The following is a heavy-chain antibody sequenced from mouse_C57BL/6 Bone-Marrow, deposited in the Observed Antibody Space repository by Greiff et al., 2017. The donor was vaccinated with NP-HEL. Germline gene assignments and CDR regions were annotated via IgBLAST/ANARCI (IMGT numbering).Heavy chain of an antibody. CDR3: ARSSYYGSSYDYFDY. J-gene: IGHJ2*01. CDR1: GFSLSTSGMG. Sequence: QVTLKVCGPGILQSSQTLSLTCSFSGFSLSTSGMGVSWIRQPSGKGLEWLAHIYWDDDKRYNPSLKSRLTISKDTSSNQVFLKITSVDTADTATYYCARSSYYGSSYDYFDYWGQGTTLTVSS. D-gene: IGHD1-1*01. V-gene: IGHV8-12*01. CDR2: IYWDDDK.